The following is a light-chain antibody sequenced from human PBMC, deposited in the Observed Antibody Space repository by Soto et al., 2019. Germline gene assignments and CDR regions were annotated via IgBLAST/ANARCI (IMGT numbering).Light chain of an antibody. J-gene: IGKJ1*01. Sequence: DIQMTQSPSTLSASVGDRVTITCRASQSISSWLAWYQQKPGKAPKLLIYDASSLESGVPSRFSGSGSGTEFTLTISSLHPHDFATYYCQQYKTFGQGTKVEIK. V-gene: IGKV1-5*01. CDR3: QQYKT. CDR1: QSISSW. CDR2: DAS.